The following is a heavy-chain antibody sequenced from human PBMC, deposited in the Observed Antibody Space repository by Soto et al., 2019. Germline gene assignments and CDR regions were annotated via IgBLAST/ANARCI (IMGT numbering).Heavy chain of an antibody. V-gene: IGHV2-26*01. D-gene: IGHD3-3*01. CDR3: ARISIDYDFWSGYYLLYFDY. Sequence: QVTLKESGPVLVKPTENLTLTCTVSGFSLSNARMGVSWIRQPPGKALEWLAHIFSNDEKSYSTSLKSRLTISKDTSKSQVVLTMTNMDPVDTATYYCARISIDYDFWSGYYLLYFDYWGQGTLVTVSS. J-gene: IGHJ4*02. CDR1: GFSLSNARMG. CDR2: IFSNDEK.